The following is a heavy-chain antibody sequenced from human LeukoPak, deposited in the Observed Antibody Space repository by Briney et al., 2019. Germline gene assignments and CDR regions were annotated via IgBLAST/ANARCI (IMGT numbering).Heavy chain of an antibody. Sequence: GFLRLSCAASGFTFSDYYMSWIRQAPGKGLEWVPYISSSGSTIYYADSVKGRFTISRDNAKNSLYLQMNSLRAEDTAVYYCARKRVAAAGIVAYYYGMDVWGQGTTVTVSS. V-gene: IGHV3-11*01. J-gene: IGHJ6*02. D-gene: IGHD6-13*01. CDR3: ARKRVAAAGIVAYYYGMDV. CDR2: ISSSGSTI. CDR1: GFTFSDYY.